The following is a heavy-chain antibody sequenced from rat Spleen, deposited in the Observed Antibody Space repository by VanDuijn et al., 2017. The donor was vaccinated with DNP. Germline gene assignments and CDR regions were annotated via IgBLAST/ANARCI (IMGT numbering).Heavy chain of an antibody. Sequence: EVQLVESGGGLVQPGNSLKLSCAASGFTFSDYDMAWVRQAPKKGLEWVASISYDDRKTYYRDSVKGRFTISRDNSKSRLYLQMDSLRSEDTATYYCARDAGGPFDYWGQGVMVTVSS. CDR3: ARDAGGPFDY. CDR2: ISYDDRKT. CDR1: GFTFSDYD. J-gene: IGHJ2*01. V-gene: IGHV5-20*01. D-gene: IGHD1-11*01.